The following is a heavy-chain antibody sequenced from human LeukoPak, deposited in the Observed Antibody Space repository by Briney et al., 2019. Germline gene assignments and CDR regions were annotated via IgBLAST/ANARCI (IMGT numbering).Heavy chain of an antibody. CDR3: ATLPPVDTAMVQKFS. CDR1: GFTVSSNY. D-gene: IGHD5-18*01. J-gene: IGHJ5*02. Sequence: PGGSLRLSCAASGFTVSSNYMSWVRQAPGKGLEWVSVIYSGGSTYYADSVKGRFTISRDNSKNTLYLQMNSPRAEDTAVYYCATLPPVDTAMVQKFSWGQGTLVTVSS. CDR2: IYSGGST. V-gene: IGHV3-53*01.